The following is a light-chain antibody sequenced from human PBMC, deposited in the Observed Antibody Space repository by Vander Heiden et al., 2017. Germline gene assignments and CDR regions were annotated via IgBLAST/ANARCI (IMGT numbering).Light chain of an antibody. CDR2: KAS. J-gene: IGKJ2*01. Sequence: DIQMTQSPSTLSASVGDRVTITCRASQNIDTWLAWYQQKPGKAPKLLIYKASSLESGVPSRFSGSRSGTEFTLSISCLQPDDFATYYCQQYDSNLYIFGQGTKLEIK. CDR1: QNIDTW. V-gene: IGKV1-5*03. CDR3: QQYDSNLYI.